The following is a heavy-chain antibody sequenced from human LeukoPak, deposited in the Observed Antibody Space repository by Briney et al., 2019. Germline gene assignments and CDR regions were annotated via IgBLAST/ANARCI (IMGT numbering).Heavy chain of an antibody. CDR3: ARWYYDGSGYYYDF. CDR1: GFTFSSYS. D-gene: IGHD3-22*01. Sequence: GSLRLSCAASGFTFSSYSMNWVRQPPGKGLDWIGEINHSGTTNYNPSLRSRVTISVDKSKNHFSLKLSSVTAADTAVYYCARWYYDGSGYYYDFWGQGTLVTVSS. V-gene: IGHV4-4*02. CDR2: INHSGTT. J-gene: IGHJ4*02.